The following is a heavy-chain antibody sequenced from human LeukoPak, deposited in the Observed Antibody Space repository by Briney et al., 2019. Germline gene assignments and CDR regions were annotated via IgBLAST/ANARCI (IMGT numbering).Heavy chain of an antibody. CDR1: GDSVSSNSVA. CDR3: ARGVTPFFDY. Sequence: SQTLSLTCAISGDSVSSNSVAWNWIRQSPSRGLEWLGRTYYRSKWYNEYAASVKSRIIINPDASRNQFSLQLNSVTPEDAAVYYCARGVTPFFDYWGQGTLVTVSS. CDR2: TYYRSKWYN. J-gene: IGHJ4*02. D-gene: IGHD4-23*01. V-gene: IGHV6-1*01.